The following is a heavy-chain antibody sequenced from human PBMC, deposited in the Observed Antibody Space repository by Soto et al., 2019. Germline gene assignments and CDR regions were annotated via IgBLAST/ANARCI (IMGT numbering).Heavy chain of an antibody. CDR3: ARLPGIAAAGPNPYYYYGMDV. CDR1: GFTFSSYG. D-gene: IGHD6-13*01. Sequence: GGSLRLSCAASGFTFSSYGMHWVRQAPGKGLERVAVISYDGSNKYYADSVKGRLTISRDNSKNTLYLQMNSLRAEDTAVYYCARLPGIAAAGPNPYYYYGMDVWGQGTTVTVSS. V-gene: IGHV3-30*03. J-gene: IGHJ6*02. CDR2: ISYDGSNK.